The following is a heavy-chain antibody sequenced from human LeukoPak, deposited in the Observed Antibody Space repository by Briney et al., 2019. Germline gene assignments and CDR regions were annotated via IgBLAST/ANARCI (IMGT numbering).Heavy chain of an antibody. Sequence: PGGTLRLSCAASGFTFSNHGMNWVRQAPGKGLEWVSYISSSGSTIYYADSVKGRFTISRDNAKNSLYLQMNSLRAEDTAVYYCARVLWEPYYFDYWGQGTLVTVSS. CDR3: ARVLWEPYYFDY. CDR1: GFTFSNHG. D-gene: IGHD1-14*01. V-gene: IGHV3-48*04. J-gene: IGHJ4*02. CDR2: ISSSGSTI.